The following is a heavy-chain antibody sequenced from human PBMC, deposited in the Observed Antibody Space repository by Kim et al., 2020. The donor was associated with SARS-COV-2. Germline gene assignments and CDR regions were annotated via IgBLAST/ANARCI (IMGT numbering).Heavy chain of an antibody. V-gene: IGHV1-18*01. Sequence: ASVKVSCKASGYTFTSYGISWVRQAPGQGLEWMGWISAYNGNTNYAQKLQGRVTMTTDTSTSTAYMELRSLRSDDTAVYYCARDLPYSNYYYYYYGMDVWGQGTTVTVSS. CDR2: ISAYNGNT. J-gene: IGHJ6*02. D-gene: IGHD4-4*01. CDR1: GYTFTSYG. CDR3: ARDLPYSNYYYYYYGMDV.